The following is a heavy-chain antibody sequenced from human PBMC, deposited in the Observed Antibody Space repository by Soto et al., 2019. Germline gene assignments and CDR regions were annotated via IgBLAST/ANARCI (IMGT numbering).Heavy chain of an antibody. CDR3: AFHYGDYASYYYYYGMDV. J-gene: IGHJ6*02. CDR2: ISAYNGNT. Sequence: QVQLVQSGAEVKKPGASVKVSCKASGYTFTSYGISWVRQAPGQGLEWMGWISAYNGNTNYAQKLQGRVTITTDTSTSTAYMELRSLRSDDTAVYYCAFHYGDYASYYYYYGMDVWGQGTTVTVSS. V-gene: IGHV1-18*01. D-gene: IGHD4-17*01. CDR1: GYTFTSYG.